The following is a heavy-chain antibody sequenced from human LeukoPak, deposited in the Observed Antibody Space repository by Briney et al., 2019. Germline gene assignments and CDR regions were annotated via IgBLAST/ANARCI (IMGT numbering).Heavy chain of an antibody. CDR3: AREVASTYNWFDP. CDR2: IYSGGST. D-gene: IGHD5/OR15-5a*01. V-gene: IGHV3-53*01. Sequence: GSLRLSCAASGFTVSSNYMSWVRQAPGKGLEWVSVIYSGGSTYYADSVKGRFTISRDNSKNTLYLQMNSLRAEDTAVYYCAREVASTYNWFDPWGQGTLVTVSS. J-gene: IGHJ5*02. CDR1: GFTVSSNY.